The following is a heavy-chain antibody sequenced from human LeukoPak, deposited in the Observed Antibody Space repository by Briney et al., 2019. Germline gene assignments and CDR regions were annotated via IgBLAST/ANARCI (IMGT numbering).Heavy chain of an antibody. Sequence: GGSLRLSCVASGSTISSYWMHWVRQAPGKGLEWVANIKQDGSEEYYVDSVKGRFTISRDNSKNTLYLQMNSLRAEDTAVYYCAKRVMADRGLTGYWGQGTLVTVSS. D-gene: IGHD3-9*01. CDR1: GSTISSYW. CDR2: IKQDGSEE. J-gene: IGHJ4*02. V-gene: IGHV3-7*03. CDR3: AKRVMADRGLTGY.